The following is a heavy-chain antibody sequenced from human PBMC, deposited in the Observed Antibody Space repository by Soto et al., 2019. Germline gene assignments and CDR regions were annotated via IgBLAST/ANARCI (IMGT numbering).Heavy chain of an antibody. CDR2: INHSGST. J-gene: IGHJ5*02. V-gene: IGHV4-34*01. D-gene: IGHD3-10*01. CDR3: ARGKSIRGVIRNNWFDP. Sequence: SETLSLTCAVYGGSFSGYYWSWIRQPPGKGLEWIGEINHSGSTNYNPSLKSRVTISVDTSKNQFSLKLSSVTAADTAVYYCARGKSIRGVIRNNWFDPWGQGTLVTVSS. CDR1: GGSFSGYY.